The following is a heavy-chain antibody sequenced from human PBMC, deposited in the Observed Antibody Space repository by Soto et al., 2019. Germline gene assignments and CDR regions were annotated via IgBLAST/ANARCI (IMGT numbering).Heavy chain of an antibody. J-gene: IGHJ4*02. CDR2: VWNDGSGT. CDR1: GFTFSGYS. V-gene: IGHV3-33*01. Sequence: PGGSLRLSCAASGFTFSGYSMHWVRQAPGKGLEWVAVVWNDGSGTYYGDSVKGRFTISRDNSKNTLYLQMSSLRADDTAFYYCVSDFGAYKFDYWGQGTLVTVSS. CDR3: VSDFGAYKFDY. D-gene: IGHD4-17*01.